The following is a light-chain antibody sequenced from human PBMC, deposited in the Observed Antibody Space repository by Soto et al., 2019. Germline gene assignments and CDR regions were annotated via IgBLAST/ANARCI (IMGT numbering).Light chain of an antibody. CDR3: QSYDSLSVGVL. CDR2: VNT. Sequence: QSVLTQPPSVSGAPGQRVTISCTGSSSNIGAGYDVHWYQQVPGTAPKLLIYVNTNRPSGVPDRFSGSKSGTSASLAIAGLQADDEADYYCQSYDSLSVGVLFGGGTKVTVL. V-gene: IGLV1-40*01. J-gene: IGLJ2*01. CDR1: SSNIGAGYD.